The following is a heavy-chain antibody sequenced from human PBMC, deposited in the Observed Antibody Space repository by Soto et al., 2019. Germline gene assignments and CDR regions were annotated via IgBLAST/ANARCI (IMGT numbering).Heavy chain of an antibody. CDR2: IIPILGIA. D-gene: IGHD2-15*01. V-gene: IGHV1-69*04. CDR1: GDTFISHT. Sequence: ASVKVSCKASGDTFISHTISWVRQAPGQGLEWMGRIIPILGIANYAQKFQGRVTITADKSTSTAYMELSSLRSEDTAVYYCARESESGQLDYWGQGTLVTVSS. J-gene: IGHJ4*02. CDR3: ARESESGQLDY.